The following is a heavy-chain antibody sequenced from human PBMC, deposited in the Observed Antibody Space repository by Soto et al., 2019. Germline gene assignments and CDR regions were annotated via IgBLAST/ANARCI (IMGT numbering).Heavy chain of an antibody. CDR1: GYTXSSYY. CDR3: ASVYRREIAAQHPFDP. V-gene: IGHV1-46*01. CDR2: INPSGCST. D-gene: IGHD6-25*01. J-gene: IGHJ5*02. Sequence: SXKVSFKASGYTXSSYYMNWVRQAPGQGLEWIGIINPSGCSTSYAQKLQGIVTMTRDTSTSRVYMELSSLRSEDTAVYYCASVYRREIAAQHPFDPWGQGTLVTV.